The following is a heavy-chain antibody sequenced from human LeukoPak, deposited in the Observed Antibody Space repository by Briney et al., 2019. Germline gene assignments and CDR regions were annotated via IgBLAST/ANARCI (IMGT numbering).Heavy chain of an antibody. J-gene: IGHJ4*02. CDR1: GYSISGDY. D-gene: IGHD6-13*01. V-gene: IGHV4-59*12. CDR3: ARESDPAGFDY. CDR2: IHDSRTT. Sequence: SETLSLTCTVSGYSISGDYWSWIRQPPGKGLEWIAWIHDSRTTNYNPSLKSRVTISVDTSKNQFSLKLSSVTAADTAVYYCARESDPAGFDYWGQGTLVTVSS.